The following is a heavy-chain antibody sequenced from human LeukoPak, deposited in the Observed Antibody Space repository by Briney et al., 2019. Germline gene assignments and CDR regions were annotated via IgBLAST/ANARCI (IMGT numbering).Heavy chain of an antibody. CDR3: ARIASWAFDI. CDR2: ISSSSTYI. CDR1: RFTFSTYS. J-gene: IGHJ3*02. D-gene: IGHD6-13*01. V-gene: IGHV3-21*01. Sequence: PGGSLRLSCAASRFTFSTYSMNWVRQAPGKGLEWVSSISSSSTYIYYADSVKGRFTISRDNAKNSLYLQMNSLRAEDTAVYYCARIASWAFDIWGQGTMVTVSA.